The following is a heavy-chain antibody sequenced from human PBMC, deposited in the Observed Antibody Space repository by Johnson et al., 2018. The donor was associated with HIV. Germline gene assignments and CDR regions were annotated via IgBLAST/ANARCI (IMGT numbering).Heavy chain of an antibody. V-gene: IGHV3-33*06. CDR1: GFTFSSYG. D-gene: IGHD6-6*01. Sequence: QVQVVESGGGVVQPGRSLRLSCAASGFTFSSYGMHWVRQAPGKGLEWVAVIWYDGGNKYYADSVKGRFTISRDNSKNTVYLQMHSLRAEDTAVYYCAKGGKYSRPRDDGFDVWGQGTMVTVSS. CDR2: IWYDGGNK. J-gene: IGHJ3*01. CDR3: AKGGKYSRPRDDGFDV.